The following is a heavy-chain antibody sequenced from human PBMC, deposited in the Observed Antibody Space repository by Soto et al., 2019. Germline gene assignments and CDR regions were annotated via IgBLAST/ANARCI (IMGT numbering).Heavy chain of an antibody. CDR2: ISYDGSNK. CDR1: GFTFSSYA. V-gene: IGHV3-30-3*01. CDR3: AGRVSDDSLAN. D-gene: IGHD3-22*01. Sequence: GGSLRLSCAASGFTFSSYAMHLVRQAPGKGLEWVAVISYDGSNKYYADSVKGRFTISRDNSKNTLYLQMNSLRAEDTAVYYCAGRVSDDSLANWGQGTLVTVSS. J-gene: IGHJ4*02.